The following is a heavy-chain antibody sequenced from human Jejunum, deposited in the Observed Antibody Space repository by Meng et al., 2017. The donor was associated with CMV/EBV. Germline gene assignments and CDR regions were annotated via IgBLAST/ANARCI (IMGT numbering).Heavy chain of an antibody. CDR1: FTFSGVA. CDR2: IRSKANSYAT. V-gene: IGHV3-73*01. Sequence: FTFSGVAMHWVRQASGKGLEWVGRIRSKANSYATVYAASVKGRFIISRDDSKNTAYLQMNSLKTEDTAVYYCVQTSNYYDSSGFDYWGQGTLVTVSS. D-gene: IGHD3-22*01. J-gene: IGHJ4*02. CDR3: VQTSNYYDSSGFDY.